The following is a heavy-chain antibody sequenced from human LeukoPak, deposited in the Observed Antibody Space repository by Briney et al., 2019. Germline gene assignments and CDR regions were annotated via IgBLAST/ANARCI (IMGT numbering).Heavy chain of an antibody. D-gene: IGHD3-16*02. J-gene: IGHJ4*02. CDR2: ISYDGSNK. Sequence: GGSLRLSCAASGFTFSSYGMHWVRQAPGKGLEWVAVISYDGSNKYYADSVKGRFTISRDNSTNALYLQMNSLRAEDTAVYYYAKDHPRRGYYDYVWGSYRSRYYFDYWGQGTLVTVSS. CDR1: GFTFSSYG. V-gene: IGHV3-30*18. CDR3: AKDHPRRGYYDYVWGSYRSRYYFDY.